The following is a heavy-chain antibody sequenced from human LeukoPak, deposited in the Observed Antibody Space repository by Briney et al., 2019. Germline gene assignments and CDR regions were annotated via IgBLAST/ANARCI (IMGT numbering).Heavy chain of an antibody. CDR3: ARKLLHYDRDGPSFDY. V-gene: IGHV3-23*01. Sequence: GGSLRLSCAASGFTFSSYAMSWVRQAPGQGLEWVSAISGDSAFTYYTDAAKGRFTISRDNSKYTLYLQMNSLRAEDTAVYYCARKLLHYDRDGPSFDYWGQGTLVTVSS. D-gene: IGHD3-22*01. J-gene: IGHJ4*02. CDR2: ISGDSAFT. CDR1: GFTFSSYA.